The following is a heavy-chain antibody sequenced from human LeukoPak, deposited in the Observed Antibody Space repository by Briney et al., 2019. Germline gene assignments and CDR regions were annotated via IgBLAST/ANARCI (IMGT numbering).Heavy chain of an antibody. D-gene: IGHD2-15*01. V-gene: IGHV1-69*06. J-gene: IGHJ4*02. CDR3: ATGPYYCSGGSCYSVEMDY. CDR1: GGTFSSYA. Sequence: ASVKVSCKASGGTFSSYAISWVRQAPGQGLEWMGGIIPIFGTANYAQKFQGRVTITADKSSSTAYMELSSLRSEDTAVYYCATGPYYCSGGSCYSVEMDYWGQGTLVTVSS. CDR2: IIPIFGTA.